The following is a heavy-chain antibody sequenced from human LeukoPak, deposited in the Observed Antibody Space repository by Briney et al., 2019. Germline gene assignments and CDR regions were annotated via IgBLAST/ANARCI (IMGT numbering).Heavy chain of an antibody. J-gene: IGHJ4*02. Sequence: GRSLRLSCAASGFTFSTYFMHWVRQAPGKGLEWVADIASDGSHTFYVESVKGRFTISRDNSKNTLYLQMNSLRAEDTAVYYCAKDRPYYDILTGYLDYWGQGTLVTVSS. CDR1: GFTFSTYF. CDR3: AKDRPYYDILTGYLDY. D-gene: IGHD3-9*01. V-gene: IGHV3-30-3*01. CDR2: IASDGSHT.